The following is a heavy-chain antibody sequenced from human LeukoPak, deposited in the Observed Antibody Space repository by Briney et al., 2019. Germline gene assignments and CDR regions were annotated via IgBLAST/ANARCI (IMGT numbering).Heavy chain of an antibody. CDR1: GFTFSSYG. CDR2: IWYDGSNK. D-gene: IGHD3-9*01. V-gene: IGHV3-33*01. J-gene: IGHJ6*02. CDR3: ARGSEGLRYFDWLTYDYGMDV. Sequence: GRSLRLSCAASGFTFSSYGMHWVRQAPGKGLEWVAVIWYDGSNKYYADSVKGRFTISRDNSKNTLYLQMNSLRAEDTAVYYCARGSEGLRYFDWLTYDYGMDVWGQGTTVTVSS.